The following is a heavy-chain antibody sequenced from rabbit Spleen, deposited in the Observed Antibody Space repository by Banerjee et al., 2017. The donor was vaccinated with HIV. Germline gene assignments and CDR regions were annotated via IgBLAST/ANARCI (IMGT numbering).Heavy chain of an antibody. V-gene: IGHV1S40*01. Sequence: QSLEESGGGLVQPEGSLTLTCTASGFSFSSRYCVCWVRQAPGKGLEWIACIYAGSSDSTYYATWAKGRFTVSKASSTTVTLQMTSLTAADTATYFCARDTSSSFSSYGMDLWGQGTLVTVS. CDR3: ARDTSSSFSSYGMDL. CDR1: GFSFSSRYC. J-gene: IGHJ6*01. CDR2: IYAGSSDST. D-gene: IGHD1-1*01.